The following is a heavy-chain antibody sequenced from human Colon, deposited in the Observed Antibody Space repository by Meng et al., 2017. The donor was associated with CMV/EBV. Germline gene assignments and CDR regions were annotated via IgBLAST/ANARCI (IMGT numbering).Heavy chain of an antibody. CDR1: GYTFSDSY. Sequence: ASVKVSCKASGYTFSDSYIHWVRQAPGQGLEWLGWINPKSGGPNYAQKFHGRVTMTRDTSISTVYMELRNLRSDDTAVFCCVREIRGNCSSASCHLGGWFDPWGQGTQVTVSS. D-gene: IGHD2-2*01. CDR2: INPKSGGP. V-gene: IGHV1-2*02. CDR3: VREIRGNCSSASCHLGGWFDP. J-gene: IGHJ5*02.